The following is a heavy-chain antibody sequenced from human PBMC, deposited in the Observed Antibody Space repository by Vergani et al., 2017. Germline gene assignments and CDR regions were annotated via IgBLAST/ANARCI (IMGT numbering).Heavy chain of an antibody. CDR1: GGSFSGYY. J-gene: IGHJ5*02. CDR2: INHSGST. CDR3: ARGVMSPESARSKSWFDP. V-gene: IGHV4-34*01. D-gene: IGHD3-16*01. Sequence: QVQLQQWGAGLLKPSETLSLTCAVYGGSFSGYYWSWIRQPPGKGLEWIGEINHSGSTNYNPSLKSRVTISVDTSKNQFSLKLSSVTAADTAVYYCARGVMSPESARSKSWFDPWGQGTLVTVSS.